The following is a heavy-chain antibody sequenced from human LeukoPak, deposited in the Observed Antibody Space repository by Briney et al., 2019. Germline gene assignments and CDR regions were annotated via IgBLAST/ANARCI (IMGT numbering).Heavy chain of an antibody. V-gene: IGHV1-69*13. D-gene: IGHD2-15*01. CDR3: ARSNVDRYCSGGSCYSLFDY. CDR1: GGTFSSYA. Sequence: SVKVSCKASGGTFSSYAISWVRQAPGQGLEWMGGIIPIFGTANYAQKFQGRVTITADESTSTAYMELSSLRSEDTAVYYCARSNVDRYCSGGSCYSLFDYWGQGTLVTVSS. CDR2: IIPIFGTA. J-gene: IGHJ4*02.